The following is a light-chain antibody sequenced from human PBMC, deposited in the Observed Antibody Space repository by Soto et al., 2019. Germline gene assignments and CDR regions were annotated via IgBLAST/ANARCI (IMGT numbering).Light chain of an antibody. CDR3: NRCSDLPPIT. V-gene: IGKV3-11*01. CDR1: QSVSSY. CDR2: DGS. Sequence: ASQSVSSYLAWYQQKPGQAPRLLIYDGSNRATGIPARFSGSGSGTFFTLTDGILDPEDVAVFFRNRCSDLPPITSADGTRLEIK. J-gene: IGKJ5*01.